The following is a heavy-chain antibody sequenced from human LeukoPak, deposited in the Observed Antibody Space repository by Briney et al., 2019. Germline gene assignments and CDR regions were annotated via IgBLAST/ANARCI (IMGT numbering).Heavy chain of an antibody. Sequence: PSETLSLTCTASGGSLSSDYWSWIPQPPGKGLEWIGYVSYSGTTNYNPSLNSRLTISLDTSKNRFSLNLSSVTAADTAIYFCARYVRGPDYYIDVWGKGTTVTVSS. CDR2: VSYSGTT. J-gene: IGHJ6*03. D-gene: IGHD3-10*02. CDR1: GGSLSSDY. CDR3: ARYVRGPDYYIDV. V-gene: IGHV4-59*01.